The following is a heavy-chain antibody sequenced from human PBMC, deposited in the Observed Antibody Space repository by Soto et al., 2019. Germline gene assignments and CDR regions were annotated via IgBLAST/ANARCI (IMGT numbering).Heavy chain of an antibody. V-gene: IGHV3-21*01. J-gene: IGHJ4*02. Sequence: EVQLVESGGGLVKPWGSLRLSWAASGFTFSSYSINWVRQAPGTGREWVSSISSSSSYIYYADSVKGRFTISRDNAKNSLYLQMNSLRAEDTAVYYCARDSQLGGDLFDYWGQGTLVTVSS. CDR3: ARDSQLGGDLFDY. CDR2: ISSSSSYI. D-gene: IGHD3-16*01. CDR1: GFTFSSYS.